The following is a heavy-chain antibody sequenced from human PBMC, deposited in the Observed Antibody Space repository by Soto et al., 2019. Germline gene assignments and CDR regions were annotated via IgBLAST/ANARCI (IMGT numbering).Heavy chain of an antibody. CDR1: GFTFSSYA. Sequence: GESLKISCAASGFTFSSYAMSWVRQAPGKGLEWVSAISGSGGSTYYADSVKGRFTISRDNSKNTLYLQMNSLRAEDTAVYYCAKYDSSGYYQRAFDIWGQGTMVTVSS. V-gene: IGHV3-23*01. CDR2: ISGSGGST. J-gene: IGHJ3*02. D-gene: IGHD3-22*01. CDR3: AKYDSSGYYQRAFDI.